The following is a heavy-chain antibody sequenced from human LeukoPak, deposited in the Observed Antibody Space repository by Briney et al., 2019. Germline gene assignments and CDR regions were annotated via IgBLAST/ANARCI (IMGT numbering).Heavy chain of an antibody. CDR1: GFNFVNYE. D-gene: IGHD3-10*02. CDR2: TSPDQTIK. J-gene: IGHJ6*02. V-gene: IGHV3-30*04. Sequence: PGRSLRLSCVASGFNFVNYEIHWVRQAPGKGLEWVAVTSPDQTIKIYTDSVKGRFTISRDNSKNTLYLEMNSLRVDDTAVYFCAKDLHYYVAMDVWGQGTAVTVSS. CDR3: AKDLHYYVAMDV.